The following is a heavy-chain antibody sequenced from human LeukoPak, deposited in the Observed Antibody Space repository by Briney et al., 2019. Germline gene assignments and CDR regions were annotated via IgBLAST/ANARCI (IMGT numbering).Heavy chain of an antibody. CDR3: AREGRISDY. CDR1: GGSISSGGYY. CDR2: IYHSGST. V-gene: IGHV4-30-2*01. J-gene: IGHJ4*02. D-gene: IGHD2-15*01. Sequence: SETLSLTCTVSGGSISSGGYYWSWIRQPPGKGLEWIGYIYHSGSTYYNPSLKSRVTISVDRSKNQFSLKLSSVTAADTAVYYCAREGRISDYWGQGTLVTVSS.